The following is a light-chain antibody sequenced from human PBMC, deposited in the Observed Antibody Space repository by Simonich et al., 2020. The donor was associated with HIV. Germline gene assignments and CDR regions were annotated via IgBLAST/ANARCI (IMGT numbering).Light chain of an antibody. Sequence: QSALTQPASVSGSPGQSITISCTGTSSDVGGYNYVSWYQNHPGQAPKLLIYFFSKRPSGVYNLFSGSKSGNTASLTISGLQGEDEADYYCSSYTSSAIVVFGGGTKLTVL. V-gene: IGLV2-14*03. J-gene: IGLJ2*01. CDR1: SSDVGGYNY. CDR3: SSYTSSAIVV. CDR2: FFS.